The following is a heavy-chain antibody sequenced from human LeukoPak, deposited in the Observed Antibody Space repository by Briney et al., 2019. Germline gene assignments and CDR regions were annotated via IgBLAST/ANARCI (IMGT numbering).Heavy chain of an antibody. CDR3: ARDRAITGSDY. CDR2: ISSSGSAI. CDR1: GFTFSSYE. D-gene: IGHD1-20*01. Sequence: GGSLRLSCAASGFTFSSYEMNWVRPAPGKGLEWVSYISSSGSAIYYADSVKGRFTISRDNAKNSLYLQMNSLRAEVTAVYYCARDRAITGSDYWGQGTLVTVSS. J-gene: IGHJ4*02. V-gene: IGHV3-48*03.